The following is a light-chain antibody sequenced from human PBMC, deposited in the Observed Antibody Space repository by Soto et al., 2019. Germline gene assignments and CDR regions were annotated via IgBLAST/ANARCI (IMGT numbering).Light chain of an antibody. CDR2: AVS. CDR1: SSDIGDHNS. Sequence: QSALTQPASVSGSPGQSITISCTGTSSDIGDHNSVSWYLQQPGKAPKLMIYAVSNRPSGVSNRFSGSKSGNTASLTTSGLQAEDEADYYCSSYTTSTTVIFGGGTKLTVL. J-gene: IGLJ2*01. CDR3: SSYTTSTTVI. V-gene: IGLV2-14*03.